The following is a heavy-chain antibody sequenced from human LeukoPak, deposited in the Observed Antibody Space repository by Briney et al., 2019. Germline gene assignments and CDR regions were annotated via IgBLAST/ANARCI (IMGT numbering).Heavy chain of an antibody. CDR2: IKEDGSEK. V-gene: IGHV3-7*01. CDR1: GFTFSNCW. J-gene: IGHJ4*02. D-gene: IGHD2-21*02. CDR3: ARGMTRADY. Sequence: SGGSLRLSCAASGFTFSNCWMNWVRQAPGKGLEWVANIKEDGSEKYYVDSVKGRFTISRDNAKNSLYLQMNSLRAEDTAVYYCARGMTRADYWGQGTLVTVSS.